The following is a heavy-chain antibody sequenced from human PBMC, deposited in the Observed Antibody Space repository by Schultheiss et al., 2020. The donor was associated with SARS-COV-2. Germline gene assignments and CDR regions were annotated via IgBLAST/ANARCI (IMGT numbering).Heavy chain of an antibody. V-gene: IGHV3-21*01. J-gene: IGHJ4*02. CDR3: ARGERQYYYDSSGYSPFDY. Sequence: GGSLRLSCAASGFTFSSYWMHWVRQAPGKGLEWVSSISSSSSYIYYADSVKGRFTISRDNAKNSLYLQMNSLRAEDTAVYYCARGERQYYYDSSGYSPFDYWGQGTLVTVSS. D-gene: IGHD3-22*01. CDR1: GFTFSSYW. CDR2: ISSSSSYI.